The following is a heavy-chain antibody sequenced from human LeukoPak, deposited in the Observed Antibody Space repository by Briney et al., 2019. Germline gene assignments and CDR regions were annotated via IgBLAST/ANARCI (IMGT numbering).Heavy chain of an antibody. V-gene: IGHV3-21*01. CDR3: ARGIRYFDWSYDY. CDR1: GFTFSSYS. CDR2: ISSSSSYI. Sequence: GGSLRPSCAASGFTFSSYSMNWVRQAPGKGLEWVSSISSSSSYIYYADSVKGRFTISRDNAKNSLYLQMNSLRAEDTAVYYCARGIRYFDWSYDYWGQGTLVTVSS. D-gene: IGHD3-9*01. J-gene: IGHJ4*02.